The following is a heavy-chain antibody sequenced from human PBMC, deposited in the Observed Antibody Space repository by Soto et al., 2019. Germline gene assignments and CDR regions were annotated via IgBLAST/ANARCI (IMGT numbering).Heavy chain of an antibody. J-gene: IGHJ6*03. D-gene: IGHD6-19*01. V-gene: IGHV3-7*01. CDR3: ASVGKSLFIAVANSYYMDG. CDR2: INQDGSEK. Sequence: EVQLVESGGGLVQPGGSLRLSCAASGFTFSSYCLSWVCQAPGKGLEWVANINQDGSEKSYVDSVKGRFTISRDNDKNSLYRQRNSLRAEDTAVYYCASVGKSLFIAVANSYYMDGSCKGGTVTVSS. CDR1: GFTFSSYC.